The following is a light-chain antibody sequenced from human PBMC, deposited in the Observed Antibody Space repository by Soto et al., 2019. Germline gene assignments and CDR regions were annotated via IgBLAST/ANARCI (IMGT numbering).Light chain of an antibody. V-gene: IGKV2-28*01. CDR2: LGS. J-gene: IGKJ1*01. CDR3: MQARQPPWT. Sequence: DIVMTQSPLSLPVTPGEPASISCRSSQSLLHSNGYNYLDWYLQKPGQSPQLLIYLGSNRASGVPDRFSGSGSGTDFTLKISRVEAEDVGVYYCMQARQPPWTFGQGTKVEIK. CDR1: QSLLHSNGYNY.